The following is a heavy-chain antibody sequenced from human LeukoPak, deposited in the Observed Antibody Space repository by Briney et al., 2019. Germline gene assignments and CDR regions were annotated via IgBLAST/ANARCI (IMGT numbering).Heavy chain of an antibody. Sequence: SETLSLTCVVYGGSFSGYYWSWIRQPPGKGLEWIGEINHSGSTNYNPSLKSRVTISVNTSKNQFSLKLSSVTAADTAVYYCARGPDGYLNYWGQGTLVTVSS. V-gene: IGHV4-34*01. D-gene: IGHD5-24*01. CDR3: ARGPDGYLNY. CDR1: GGSFSGYY. CDR2: INHSGST. J-gene: IGHJ4*02.